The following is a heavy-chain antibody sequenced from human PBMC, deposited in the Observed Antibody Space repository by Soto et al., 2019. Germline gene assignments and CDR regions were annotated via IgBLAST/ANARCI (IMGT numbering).Heavy chain of an antibody. V-gene: IGHV1-69*08. J-gene: IGHJ4*02. CDR3: ARDKYDSSGYLHYFDY. CDR2: IIPILGIA. CDR1: GGTFSSYT. D-gene: IGHD3-22*01. Sequence: QVQLVQSGAEVKKPGSSVKVSCKASGGTFSSYTISWVRQAPGQGLEWMGRIIPILGIANYAQKFQGRVTITADKPTSTAYMELSSLRSEDTAVYYCARDKYDSSGYLHYFDYWGQGTLVTVSS.